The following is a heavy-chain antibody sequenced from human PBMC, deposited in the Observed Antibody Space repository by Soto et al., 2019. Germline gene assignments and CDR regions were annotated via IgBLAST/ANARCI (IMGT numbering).Heavy chain of an antibody. Sequence: PGGSLRLSCAASGFTFSSYWMHWVRQVPGKGLVWVSRIKHDGSSTDYADSVKGRFTISRDNAKNTLYLQMNSLRAEDTAVYYCASVAVSWYYYMDVWGKGTTVTVSS. D-gene: IGHD2-21*01. CDR3: ASVAVSWYYYMDV. J-gene: IGHJ6*03. CDR1: GFTFSSYW. CDR2: IKHDGSST. V-gene: IGHV3-74*01.